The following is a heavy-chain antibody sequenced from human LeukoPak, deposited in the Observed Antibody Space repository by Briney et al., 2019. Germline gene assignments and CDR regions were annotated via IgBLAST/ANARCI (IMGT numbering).Heavy chain of an antibody. J-gene: IGHJ6*02. V-gene: IGHV4-61*01. CDR3: GTDYGNFYGMDV. CDR2: IQNSART. Sequence: SETLSLTCTVSGGSVNSGSYFWSWIRQPPGKGLEWIGYIQNSARTNYNPSLESRVTISVHSSKDQFSHRLSSVTAADTAVYYCGTDYGNFYGMDVWAKGLRSPSP. D-gene: IGHD4-11*01. CDR1: GGSVNSGSYF.